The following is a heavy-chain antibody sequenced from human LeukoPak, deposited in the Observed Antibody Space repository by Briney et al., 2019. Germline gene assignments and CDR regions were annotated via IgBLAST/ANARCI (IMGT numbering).Heavy chain of an antibody. CDR3: AKDSYYYASGNYGFVDY. D-gene: IGHD3-10*01. Sequence: KSGGSLRLSCAASGFTFSDYYMSWIRQAPGKGLEWVSYISSSGSTIYYADSVKGRFTISRDNAQNSLNLQMNSLRVEDTAFYYCAKDSYYYASGNYGFVDYWGQGTLVTVSS. J-gene: IGHJ4*02. CDR2: ISSSGSTI. V-gene: IGHV3-11*01. CDR1: GFTFSDYY.